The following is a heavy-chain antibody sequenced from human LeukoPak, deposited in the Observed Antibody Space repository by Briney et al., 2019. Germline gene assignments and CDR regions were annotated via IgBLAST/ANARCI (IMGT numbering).Heavy chain of an antibody. Sequence: GRSLRLSCAASGFTFSSYAMHWVRQAPGKGLEWVAVISYDGSNKYYADSVKGRFTISRDNSKNTLYLQMNSLRAEDTAVYYCARAKAYYYYGMDVWGQGTTVTVSS. V-gene: IGHV3-30-3*01. J-gene: IGHJ6*02. CDR1: GFTFSSYA. CDR3: ARAKAYYYYGMDV. CDR2: ISYDGSNK.